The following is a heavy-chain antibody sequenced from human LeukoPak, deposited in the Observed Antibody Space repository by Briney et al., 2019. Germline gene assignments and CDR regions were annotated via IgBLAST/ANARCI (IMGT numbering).Heavy chain of an antibody. V-gene: IGHV3-9*03. CDR1: GFTFDDYA. CDR2: ISWNSGSI. D-gene: IGHD3-22*01. J-gene: IGHJ3*02. CDR3: AKATTYYYDSSGYLDAFDI. Sequence: GGSLRLSCAASGFTFDDYAMHWVWQAPGKGLEWVSGISWNSGSIGYADSVKGRFTISRDNAKNSLYLQMNSLRAEDMALYYCAKATTYYYDSSGYLDAFDIWGQGTMVTASS.